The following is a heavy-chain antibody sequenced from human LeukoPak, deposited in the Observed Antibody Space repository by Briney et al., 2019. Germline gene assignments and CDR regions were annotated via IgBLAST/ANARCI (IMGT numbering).Heavy chain of an antibody. CDR2: INHSGST. J-gene: IGHJ4*02. V-gene: IGHV4-34*01. CDR3: ARSSRVAAALFY. Sequence: SETLSLTCAVYGGSFSGNYWSWIRQPPGKGLEWIGEINHSGSTNYNPSLKSRVTISVDTSKNQFSLKLSSVTAADTAVYYCARSSRVAAALFYWGQGTLVTVSS. D-gene: IGHD6-13*01. CDR1: GGSFSGNY.